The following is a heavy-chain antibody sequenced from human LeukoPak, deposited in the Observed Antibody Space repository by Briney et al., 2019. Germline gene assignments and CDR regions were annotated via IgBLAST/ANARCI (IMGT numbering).Heavy chain of an antibody. CDR3: ARGANLAAAGTGYFDY. CDR2: IYYSGST. V-gene: IGHV4-59*12. J-gene: IGHJ4*02. CDR1: GGSISSNY. D-gene: IGHD6-13*01. Sequence: SETLSLTCTVSGGSISSNYCSWIRQPPGKGLEWIGYIYYSGSTNYNPSLKSRVTISVDTSKNQFSLKLSSVTAADTAVYYCARGANLAAAGTGYFDYWGQGTLVTVSS.